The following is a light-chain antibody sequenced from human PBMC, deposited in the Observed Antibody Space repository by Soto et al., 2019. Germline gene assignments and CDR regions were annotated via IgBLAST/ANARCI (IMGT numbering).Light chain of an antibody. CDR3: QSYDSSLSGSGV. Sequence: QSVLTKPPSVSGAPGQNVTISCTGSSSNIGAFYDVHWYQQLPGTAPKLLIYGNSNRPSGVPDRFSGSKSGTSASLAITGLQAEDEADYYCQSYDSSLSGSGVFGTGTKLTVL. CDR1: SSNIGAFYD. V-gene: IGLV1-40*01. J-gene: IGLJ1*01. CDR2: GNS.